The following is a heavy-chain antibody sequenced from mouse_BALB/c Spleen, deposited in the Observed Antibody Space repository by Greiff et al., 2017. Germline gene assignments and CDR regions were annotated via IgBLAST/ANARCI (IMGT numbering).Heavy chain of an antibody. D-gene: IGHD3-3*01. CDR2: ISSGGGST. CDR1: GFAFSSYD. Sequence: EVQVVESGGGLVKPGGSLKLSCAASGFAFSSYDMSWVRQTPEKRLEWVAYISSGGGSTYYPDTVKGRFTISRDNAKNTLYLQMSSLKSEDTAMYYCARRGLGLAYWGQGTLVTVSA. J-gene: IGHJ3*01. V-gene: IGHV5-12-1*01. CDR3: ARRGLGLAY.